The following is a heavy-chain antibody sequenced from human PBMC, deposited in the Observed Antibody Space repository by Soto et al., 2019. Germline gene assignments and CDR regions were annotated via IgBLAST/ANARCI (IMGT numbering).Heavy chain of an antibody. V-gene: IGHV1-3*01. D-gene: IGHD3-10*02. J-gene: IGHJ6*02. Sequence: VTGSFKASGYTFPDSAIHWVRQAPGQSLELLGWIAPGNGNTNYAQKFQGRLTISADDSTSTAYMELTSLESDDTAVYYFARGPLSSFAMDVWGQGTTVTVSS. CDR1: GYTFPDSA. CDR2: IAPGNGNT. CDR3: ARGPLSSFAMDV.